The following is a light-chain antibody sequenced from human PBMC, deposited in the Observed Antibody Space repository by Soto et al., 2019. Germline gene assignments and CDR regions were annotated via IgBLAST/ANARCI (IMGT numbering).Light chain of an antibody. V-gene: IGKV3-15*01. CDR1: QSVSSN. Sequence: EIVMTQSPATLSVSPGERATLSCRASQSVSSNLAWYQQKPGQAPRLLIYRASTRATGIPARFSGSGSGTDFTLTISSLQSEDFAVYYCQHYNNGPPWTFGQGTKVEIK. CDR2: RAS. CDR3: QHYNNGPPWT. J-gene: IGKJ1*01.